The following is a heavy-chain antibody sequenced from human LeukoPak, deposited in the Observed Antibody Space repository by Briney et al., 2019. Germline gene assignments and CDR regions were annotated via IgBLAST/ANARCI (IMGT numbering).Heavy chain of an antibody. V-gene: IGHV3-15*01. D-gene: IGHD3-10*01. CDR3: TTCEVVRGALDY. Sequence: GGSLRLSCAASRFTFSNYVMSWVRQAPGKGLEWVGRIKSKTDGGTTDYAAPVKGRFTISRDGSKNTLYLQMNSLKTEDTAVYYCTTCEVVRGALDYWGQGTLVTVSS. CDR1: RFTFSNYV. J-gene: IGHJ4*02. CDR2: IKSKTDGGTT.